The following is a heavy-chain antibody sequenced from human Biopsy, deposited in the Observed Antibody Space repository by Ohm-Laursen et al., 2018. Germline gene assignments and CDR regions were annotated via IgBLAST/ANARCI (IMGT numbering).Heavy chain of an antibody. Sequence: SDTLSLTCPVNGESSSGYFWNWIRQPPGKGLEWIGEINQSGSTKYNPSLKRRATLSVDSSNSQFSLRLTSVTAADTAIYYCARGSGYFKLDVWGQGTTVTVSS. J-gene: IGHJ6*02. CDR2: INQSGST. V-gene: IGHV4-34*01. CDR1: GESSSGYF. D-gene: IGHD5-12*01. CDR3: ARGSGYFKLDV.